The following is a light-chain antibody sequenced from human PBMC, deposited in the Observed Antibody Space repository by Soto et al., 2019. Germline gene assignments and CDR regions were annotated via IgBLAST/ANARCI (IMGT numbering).Light chain of an antibody. J-gene: IGLJ1*01. CDR2: DVS. Sequence: QSVLTQPASVSGSPGQSITISCTGTSSDVGGYNYVSWYQQHPGKAPKLMIYDVSNRPSGISNRFSSSKSGNTASLTISGLQAEDDADYYCSSYTSSSTLPYVFGTGTKVTVL. CDR3: SSYTSSSTLPYV. V-gene: IGLV2-14*01. CDR1: SSDVGGYNY.